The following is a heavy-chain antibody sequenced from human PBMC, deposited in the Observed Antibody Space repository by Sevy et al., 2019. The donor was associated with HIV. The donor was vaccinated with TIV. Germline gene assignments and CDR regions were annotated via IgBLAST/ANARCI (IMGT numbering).Heavy chain of an antibody. J-gene: IGHJ4*02. CDR3: AREGQLWFVYYFDN. CDR1: GLTFRNYA. Sequence: GGSLRLSCTASGLTFRNYAMNWVRQAPGKGLERVALISYDGSNKYYADSVRGRFAISRDNSKNTLYLQMNSLRPEDTAIYYCAREGQLWFVYYFDNWGQGTLVTVSS. V-gene: IGHV3-30*09. D-gene: IGHD3-10*01. CDR2: ISYDGSNK.